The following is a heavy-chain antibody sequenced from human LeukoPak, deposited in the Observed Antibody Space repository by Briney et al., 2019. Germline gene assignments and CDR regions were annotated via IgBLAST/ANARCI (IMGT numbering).Heavy chain of an antibody. CDR1: GFTFSNYW. CDR3: ARAATTGTVDY. CDR2: INQGGRES. V-gene: IGHV3-7*04. D-gene: IGHD1-1*01. Sequence: GGSLRLSCAASGFTFSNYWMSWVRQAPGKGLEWVANINQGGRESYYVYSVEGRFTISRGNADYSLYLQMNSLRAEDTAVYYCARAATTGTVDYWGQGTLVTVSS. J-gene: IGHJ4*02.